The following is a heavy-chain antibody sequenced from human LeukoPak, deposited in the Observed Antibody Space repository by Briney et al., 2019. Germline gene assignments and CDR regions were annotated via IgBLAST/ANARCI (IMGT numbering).Heavy chain of an antibody. CDR2: IYSDGST. D-gene: IGHD3-16*01. CDR1: GFTVSSNY. J-gene: IGHJ4*02. CDR3: ARGGSGGANHY. Sequence: PGGSLRLSCAASGFTVSSNYMSWVRQAPGKGLEWVAVIYSDGSTYYADSVKGRFTISRDNSKNTLYLQMNSLRVEDTAVYYCARGGSGGANHYWGQGTLVTVSS. V-gene: IGHV3-53*01.